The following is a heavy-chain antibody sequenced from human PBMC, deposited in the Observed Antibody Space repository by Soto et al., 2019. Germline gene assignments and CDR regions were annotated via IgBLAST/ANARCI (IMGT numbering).Heavy chain of an antibody. CDR3: ARGLWSFEY. J-gene: IGHJ4*02. CDR2: IWYDGSNK. Sequence: QVQLVESGGGVVQPGRSLRLSCAASGFTFSSYGMHWVRQAPGKGLEWVALIWYDGSNKYYADSVKGRFTISRDNSKNTLFLQMNRLRAEDTAVYYCARGLWSFEYWGQGTLVPVSS. CDR1: GFTFSSYG. V-gene: IGHV3-33*01. D-gene: IGHD3-16*01.